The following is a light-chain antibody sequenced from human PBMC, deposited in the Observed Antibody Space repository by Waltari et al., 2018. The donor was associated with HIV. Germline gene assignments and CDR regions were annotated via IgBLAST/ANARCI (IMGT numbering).Light chain of an antibody. Sequence: IVLTLSPGTLTLSPGQRATLSCRASQSVSSSYLAWYQQKPGQAPRLLIYGASSRATGIPDRFSGSGSGTDFTLTISRLEPEDFAVYYCQQYGSSPFGGGTKVEIK. CDR3: QQYGSSP. CDR1: QSVSSSY. V-gene: IGKV3-20*01. J-gene: IGKJ4*01. CDR2: GAS.